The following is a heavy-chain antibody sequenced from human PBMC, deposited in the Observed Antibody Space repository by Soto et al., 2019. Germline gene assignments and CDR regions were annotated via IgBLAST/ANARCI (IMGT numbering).Heavy chain of an antibody. J-gene: IGHJ4*02. V-gene: IGHV4-59*06. CDR2: IYYSGST. CDR1: GGSISSYY. D-gene: IGHD5-12*01. Sequence: QVQLQESGPGLVKPSETLSLTCTVSGGSISSYYWSWIRQPAGKGLEWIGYIYYSGSTYYNPSLKSRVTISVDTSKNQFSLKLSSVTAADTAVYYCARDDVYSGYFDYWGQGTLVTVAS. CDR3: ARDDVYSGYFDY.